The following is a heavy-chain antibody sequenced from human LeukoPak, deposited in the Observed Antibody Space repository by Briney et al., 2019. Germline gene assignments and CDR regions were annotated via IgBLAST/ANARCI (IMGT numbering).Heavy chain of an antibody. J-gene: IGHJ6*03. Sequence: GGSLSLSCTVSGFPLNSDSKSWVRHAPGKGLEWVYFIYSGGSTHYSDSVKGRFTISRDNAKNSLYLQMNSLRAEDMALYYCAKGGGGRLIYYYYMDVWGKGTTVTVSS. V-gene: IGHV3-53*05. CDR3: AKGGGGRLIYYYYMDV. D-gene: IGHD3-16*01. CDR1: GFPLNSDS. CDR2: IYSGGST.